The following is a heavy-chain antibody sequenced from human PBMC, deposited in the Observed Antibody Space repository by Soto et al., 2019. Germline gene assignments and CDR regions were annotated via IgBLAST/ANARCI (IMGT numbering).Heavy chain of an antibody. D-gene: IGHD5-18*01. CDR3: ARDLMERGYSYGDY. V-gene: IGHV1-69*12. CDR2: IIPIFGTA. J-gene: IGHJ4*02. CDR1: GGTFNNYA. Sequence: QVQLVQSGAEVKKPGSSVKVSCKASGGTFNNYAISWVRQAPGQGLEWMGGIIPIFGTATYAQKFQGRVTITADESPSTAYMEVNGLRSEDTAVYYCARDLMERGYSYGDYWGQGTLVTVSS.